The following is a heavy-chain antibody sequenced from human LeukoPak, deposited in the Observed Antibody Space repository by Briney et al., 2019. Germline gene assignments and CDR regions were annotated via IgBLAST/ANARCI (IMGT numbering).Heavy chain of an antibody. V-gene: IGHV4-39*02. D-gene: IGHD1-1*01. CDR3: ARDGPWKSDY. CDR2: ICSGGNT. Sequence: PSETLSLTCTVSGGSVSSSYYWGWIRQPPGKGLEWIGSICSGGNTCYNPSLESRVTISVDSSRSHFILHLTSATAADTAVYFCARDGPWKSDYWGRGTLVTVSS. J-gene: IGHJ4*02. CDR1: GGSVSSSYY.